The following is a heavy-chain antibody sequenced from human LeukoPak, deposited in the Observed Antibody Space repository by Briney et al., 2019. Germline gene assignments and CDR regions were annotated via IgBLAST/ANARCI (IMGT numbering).Heavy chain of an antibody. CDR2: VHHSGHT. J-gene: IGHJ4*02. CDR1: GGSISASNYY. V-gene: IGHV4-39*01. Sequence: SETLSLTCTVAGGSISASNYYWGWIRQPPGKGLEWIASVHHSGHTYYNPSLKSRVAVSVDTSKNQMSLRLNSVTAADTAVYYCAMNDYVGQGTLVTVSS. CDR3: AMNDY.